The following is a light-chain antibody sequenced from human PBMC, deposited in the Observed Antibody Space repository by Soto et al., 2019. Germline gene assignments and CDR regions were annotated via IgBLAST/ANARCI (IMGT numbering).Light chain of an antibody. CDR3: QQYGSSPLT. CDR2: GTS. Sequence: EIVLTQSPGTLSLFPGERATLSCRADQIFSSSYLAWYQQRPGQAPRLLIYGTSIRATGIPDRFSGSGSGTDFTLTVSRLEPEDFAVYYCQQYGSSPLTFGGGTKVEIK. J-gene: IGKJ4*01. V-gene: IGKV3-20*01. CDR1: QIFSSSY.